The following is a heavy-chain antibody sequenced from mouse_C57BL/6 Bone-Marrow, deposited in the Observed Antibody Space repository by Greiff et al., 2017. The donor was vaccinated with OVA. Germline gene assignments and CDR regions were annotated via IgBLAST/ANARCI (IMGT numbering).Heavy chain of an antibody. Sequence: EVHLVESGGGLVQSGRSLRLSCATSGFTFSDFYMEWVRQAPGKGLEWIAASRNKANDYTTEYSASVKGRFIVSRDTSQSILYLQMNALRAEDTAIYYCARDAHYAMDYWGQGTSVTVSS. J-gene: IGHJ4*01. CDR1: GFTFSDFY. CDR3: ARDAHYAMDY. V-gene: IGHV7-1*01. CDR2: SRNKANDYTT.